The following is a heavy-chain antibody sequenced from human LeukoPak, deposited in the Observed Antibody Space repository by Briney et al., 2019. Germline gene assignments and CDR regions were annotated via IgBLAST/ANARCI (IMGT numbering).Heavy chain of an antibody. J-gene: IGHJ6*03. CDR1: GGSFSGYY. CDR2: INHSGST. Sequence: SETLSLTCAVYGGSFSGYYWSWIRQPPGKGLEWIGEINHSGSTNYNPSLKSRVTISVDTSKNQFSLKLSSVTAADTAVYYCARNGYCSGGSCNRYYYYYMDVWGKGTTVTVSS. CDR3: ARNGYCSGGSCNRYYYYYMDV. V-gene: IGHV4-34*01. D-gene: IGHD2-15*01.